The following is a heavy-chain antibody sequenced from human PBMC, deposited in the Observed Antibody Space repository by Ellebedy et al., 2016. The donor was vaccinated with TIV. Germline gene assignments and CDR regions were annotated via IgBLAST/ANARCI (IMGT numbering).Heavy chain of an antibody. Sequence: AASVKVSCKASGYTITSYGISWVRQPPGQGLEWMGWISAYNGNTNDAQNLQGRVTMTTDTSTSTAYMELRSLRSDDTAVYYCARGGITGMYKNWFDPWGQGTLVTVSS. J-gene: IGHJ5*02. CDR2: ISAYNGNT. CDR1: GYTITSYG. D-gene: IGHD1-20*01. V-gene: IGHV1-18*04. CDR3: ARGGITGMYKNWFDP.